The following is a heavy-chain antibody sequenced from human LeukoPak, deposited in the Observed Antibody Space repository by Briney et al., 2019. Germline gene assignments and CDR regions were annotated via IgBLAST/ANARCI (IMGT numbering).Heavy chain of an antibody. D-gene: IGHD4-17*01. CDR2: INSDGSST. Sequence: GGSLRLSCAASGFTFSSYWMHWVRHAPGKGVGWGSRINSDGSSTSYADSVKGPFPISRDNAKNTLYLQMNSLRAEDTAVYYCARDGVPDDYGDYVDAFDIWGQGTMVTVSS. J-gene: IGHJ3*02. V-gene: IGHV3-74*01. CDR3: ARDGVPDDYGDYVDAFDI. CDR1: GFTFSSYW.